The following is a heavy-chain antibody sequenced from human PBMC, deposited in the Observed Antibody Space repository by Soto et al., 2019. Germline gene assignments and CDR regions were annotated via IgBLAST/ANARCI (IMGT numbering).Heavy chain of an antibody. J-gene: IGHJ6*02. CDR2: ISGKNGNT. CDR3: ARVSSSIVVVPDYGMDV. D-gene: IGHD2-15*01. CDR1: GYTFISHG. Sequence: QVQLVQSGVEVKKPGASVKVSCKASGYTFISHGFSWVRQAPGRGLEWMGWISGKNGNTNYAQKLQGRVTLTTDTSTSTAYMELRILRSHDTSVYYCARVSSSIVVVPDYGMDVWGQGTTVTVSS. V-gene: IGHV1-18*04.